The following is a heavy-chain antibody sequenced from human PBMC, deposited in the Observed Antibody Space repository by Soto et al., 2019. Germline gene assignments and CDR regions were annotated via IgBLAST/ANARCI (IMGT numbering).Heavy chain of an antibody. CDR1: GESVSANSAA. Sequence: SQTLSRTCAISGESVSANSAALNCISQSPSRGLEWLGRTYYRSKWNYDYAESVKSRMSITPDTSNNKFYLQLNSVTPDDTAVYYCVRQPLATLALYGMDVWGQGTTVTVSS. CDR3: VRQPLATLALYGMDV. J-gene: IGHJ6*02. D-gene: IGHD6-6*01. V-gene: IGHV6-1*01. CDR2: TYYRSKWNY.